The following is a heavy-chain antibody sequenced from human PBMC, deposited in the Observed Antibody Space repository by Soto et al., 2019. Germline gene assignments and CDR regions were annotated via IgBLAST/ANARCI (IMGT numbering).Heavy chain of an antibody. Sequence: PSETLSLTCAVYGGSFSYYYWSWIRQSPGKGLEWIGEISPSGTTKYNPSLKSRVTISMHTSTNQFSLYLSSVTAADTAVYYCTRGRLYYDSGTYANWGQGTLVTVSS. V-gene: IGHV4-34*01. J-gene: IGHJ4*02. CDR3: TRGRLYYDSGTYAN. CDR1: GGSFSYYY. D-gene: IGHD3-10*01. CDR2: ISPSGTT.